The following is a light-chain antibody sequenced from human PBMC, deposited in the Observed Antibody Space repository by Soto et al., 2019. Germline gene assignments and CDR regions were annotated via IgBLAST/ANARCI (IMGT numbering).Light chain of an antibody. J-gene: IGLJ3*02. CDR1: SSDVGNYDL. CDR3: CSYAGGSTWV. Sequence: QSALTQPASVSGSPGQSITISCTGTSSDVGNYDLVSWYQQHPGKAPKIMIYEGSKRPSGVSNRFSGSKSDNTASLTISGLQAEDEADYYCCSYAGGSTWVFGGGTKVTVL. V-gene: IGLV2-23*01. CDR2: EGS.